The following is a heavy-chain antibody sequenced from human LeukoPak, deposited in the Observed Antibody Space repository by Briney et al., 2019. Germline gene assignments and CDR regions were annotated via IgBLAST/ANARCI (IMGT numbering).Heavy chain of an antibody. Sequence: PGGSLRLSCAASGFTFSSYEMNWVRQAPGKGLEWVSYISGSGGTIKYADSVKGRFTISRDNAKNSLYLHLNSLRVEDTAFYYCAREGPYCSGGSCYKRNWFDPWGQGTLVTVSS. CDR1: GFTFSSYE. CDR3: AREGPYCSGGSCYKRNWFDP. D-gene: IGHD2-15*01. J-gene: IGHJ5*02. V-gene: IGHV3-48*03. CDR2: ISGSGGTI.